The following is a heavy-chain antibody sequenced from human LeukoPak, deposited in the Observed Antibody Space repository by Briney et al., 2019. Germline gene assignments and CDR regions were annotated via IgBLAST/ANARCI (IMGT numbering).Heavy chain of an antibody. J-gene: IGHJ4*02. CDR2: INAGNGKT. D-gene: IGHD6-13*01. V-gene: IGHV1-3*01. Sequence: ASVEVSCKASGYSFSHFAMHWVRQAPGQSLEWMGWINAGNGKTKYSQKFQGRATITRDTSATTAYMDLSSLTSEDTAVYYCARSIWYNRQYYFDSWGQGTLVTVSS. CDR3: ARSIWYNRQYYFDS. CDR1: GYSFSHFA.